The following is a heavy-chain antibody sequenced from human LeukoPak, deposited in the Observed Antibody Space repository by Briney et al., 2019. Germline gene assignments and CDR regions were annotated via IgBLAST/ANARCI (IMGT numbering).Heavy chain of an antibody. J-gene: IGHJ6*02. CDR1: GFTFSSYD. V-gene: IGHV3-13*01. CDR3: ARVGYSSGYGMDV. CDR2: IGTAGDT. D-gene: IGHD6-25*01. Sequence: GGSLRLSCAASGFTFSSYDMHWVRHATGKGLEWVSAIGTAGDTYYPGSVKGRFTISRENAKNSLYLQMNSLRAGDTAVYYCARVGYSSGYGMDVWGQGTTVTVSS.